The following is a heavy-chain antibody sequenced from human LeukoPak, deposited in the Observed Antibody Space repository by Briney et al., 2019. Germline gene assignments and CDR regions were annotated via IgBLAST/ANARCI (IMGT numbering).Heavy chain of an antibody. CDR2: INSDGSST. CDR1: GFTFSSYW. CDR3: ARDSSGWYGGYFDY. D-gene: IGHD6-19*01. Sequence: PGGSLRLSCAASGFTFSSYWMHWVRQAPGKGLVWVSDINSDGSSTNYADSVKGRFTISRDNAKNTLYLQMNSLRAEATAVYYCARDSSGWYGGYFDYWGQGTLVTVSS. J-gene: IGHJ4*02. V-gene: IGHV3-74*01.